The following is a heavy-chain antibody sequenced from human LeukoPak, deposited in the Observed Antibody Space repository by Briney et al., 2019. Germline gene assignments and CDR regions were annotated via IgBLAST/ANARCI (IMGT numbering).Heavy chain of an antibody. Sequence: GGSLRLSCAASGFTFSSYAMSWVRQAPGKGLEWVSAISGSGGSTYYADSVKGRFTISRDNAKNSLYLQMNSLRAEDTAVYYCAKDVGATAAEYFQHWGQGTLVTVSS. D-gene: IGHD1-26*01. CDR1: GFTFSSYA. CDR2: ISGSGGST. V-gene: IGHV3-23*01. J-gene: IGHJ1*01. CDR3: AKDVGATAAEYFQH.